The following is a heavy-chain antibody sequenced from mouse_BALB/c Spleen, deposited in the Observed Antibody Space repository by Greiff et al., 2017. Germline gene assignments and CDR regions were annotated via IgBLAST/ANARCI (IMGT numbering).Heavy chain of an antibody. V-gene: IGHV3-2*02. CDR1: GYSITSDYA. D-gene: IGHD1-1*01. J-gene: IGHJ3*01. CDR3: ARRDYYYGSMAY. Sequence: EVQLQESGPGLVKPSQSLSLTCTVTGYSITSDYAWYWIRQFPGNKLEWMGYISYSGSTSYNPSLKSRISITRDTSKNQFFLQLNSVPTEDTATYYCARRDYYYGSMAYWGQGTLVTVSA. CDR2: ISYSGST.